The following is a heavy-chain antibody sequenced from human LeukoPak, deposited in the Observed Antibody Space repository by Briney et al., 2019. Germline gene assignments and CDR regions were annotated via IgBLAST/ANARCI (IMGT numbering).Heavy chain of an antibody. J-gene: IGHJ4*02. CDR3: ARDLGLPPAAIDY. V-gene: IGHV3-20*04. Sequence: GSLRLSCAASGFTFDDYGMSWVGQAPGKGLEWVSGINWNGGRRGYADSVKGRVTIYRDNAKNYMYMQMKSLRGEDTDLYYCARDLGLPPAAIDYWGQGTLLTLSS. CDR1: GFTFDDYG. CDR2: INWNGGRR. D-gene: IGHD2-2*01.